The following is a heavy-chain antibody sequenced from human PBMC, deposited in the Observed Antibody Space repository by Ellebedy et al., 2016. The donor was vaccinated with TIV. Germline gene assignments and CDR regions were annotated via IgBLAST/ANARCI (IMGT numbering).Heavy chain of an antibody. Sequence: ASVQVSCXASGYTFTSYYMHWVRQAPGQGLEWMGIINPSGGSTSYAQKFQGRVTMTRDTSTSTVYMELSSLRSEDTAVYYCARGAWGNYGLDYWGQGTLVTVAS. CDR3: ARGAWGNYGLDY. V-gene: IGHV1-46*01. CDR2: INPSGGST. D-gene: IGHD4-11*01. CDR1: GYTFTSYY. J-gene: IGHJ4*02.